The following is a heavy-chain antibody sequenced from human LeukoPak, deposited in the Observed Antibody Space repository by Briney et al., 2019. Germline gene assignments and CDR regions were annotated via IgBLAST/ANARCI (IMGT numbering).Heavy chain of an antibody. CDR3: ARDPGAYYDSSDDAFDI. CDR1: GGSISSYY. Sequence: KPSETLSLTCTVSGGSISSYYWSWIRQPAGKGLEGSGRIYTSGSTNYNPSLKSRVTMSVDTSKNQFSLKLSSVTAADTAVYYCARDPGAYYDSSDDAFDIWGQGTMVTVSS. D-gene: IGHD3-22*01. J-gene: IGHJ3*02. V-gene: IGHV4-4*07. CDR2: IYTSGST.